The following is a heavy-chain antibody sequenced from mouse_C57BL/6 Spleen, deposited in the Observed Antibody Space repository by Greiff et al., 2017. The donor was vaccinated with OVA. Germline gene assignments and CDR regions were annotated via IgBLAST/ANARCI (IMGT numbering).Heavy chain of an antibody. CDR1: GYTFTSYW. J-gene: IGHJ1*03. Sequence: QVQLQQPGAELVKPGASVKMSCKASGYTFTSYWITWVKQRPGQGLEWIGDIYPGSGSTNYNEKFKSKATLTVDTSSSTAYMQLSSLTSEDSAVYYCARRDDDGYSYWYCDVWGTGTTVTVSS. D-gene: IGHD2-3*01. V-gene: IGHV1-55*01. CDR2: IYPGSGST. CDR3: ARRDDDGYSYWYCDV.